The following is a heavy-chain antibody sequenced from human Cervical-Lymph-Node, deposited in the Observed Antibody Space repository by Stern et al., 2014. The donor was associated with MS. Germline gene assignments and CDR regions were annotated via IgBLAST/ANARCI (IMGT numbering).Heavy chain of an antibody. V-gene: IGHV4-59*01. CDR2: IYYSGSP. Sequence: QVQLQESGPGLVKPSETLSLTCTVSGGSISSYYWSWIRQPPGKGLEWIGYIYYSGSPNYNPSLKSRVTISVDTSKNQFSLKLSSVTAADTAVYYCARSVGATNPDYWGQGTLVTVSS. D-gene: IGHD1-26*01. CDR1: GGSISSYY. J-gene: IGHJ4*02. CDR3: ARSVGATNPDY.